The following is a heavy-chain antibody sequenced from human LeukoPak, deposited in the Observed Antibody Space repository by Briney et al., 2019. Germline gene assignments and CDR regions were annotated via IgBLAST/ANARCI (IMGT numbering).Heavy chain of an antibody. Sequence: PGGSLRLSCAASGFSFSSYWMTWVRQAPGKGLEWVSYISSSGSTIYYADSVKGRFTISRDNAKNSLYLQMNSLRAEDTAVYYCARDGNGYYYMDVWGKGTTVTVSS. CDR3: ARDGNGYYYMDV. CDR2: ISSSGSTI. D-gene: IGHD4-23*01. CDR1: GFSFSSYW. J-gene: IGHJ6*03. V-gene: IGHV3-48*04.